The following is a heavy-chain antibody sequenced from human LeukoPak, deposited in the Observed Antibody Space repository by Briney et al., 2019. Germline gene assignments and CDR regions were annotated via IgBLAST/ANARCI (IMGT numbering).Heavy chain of an antibody. V-gene: IGHV3-9*01. CDR1: RFTFDDYA. CDR2: ISWNSGSI. Sequence: PGGSLRLSCAASRFTFDDYAMHWVRQAPGKGLEWVSGISWNSGSIGYADSVKGRFTISRDNAKNSLYLQMNSLRAEDTALYYCAKEKIAVAGTRALNPYFDYWGQGTLVTVSS. CDR3: AKEKIAVAGTRALNPYFDY. J-gene: IGHJ4*02. D-gene: IGHD6-19*01.